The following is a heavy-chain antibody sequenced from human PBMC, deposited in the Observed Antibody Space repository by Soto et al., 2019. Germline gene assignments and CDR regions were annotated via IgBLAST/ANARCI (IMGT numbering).Heavy chain of an antibody. CDR2: ISYSGST. Sequence: QVQLQESGPGLVKPSETLSLTCTVSGGSINSYYWSWIRQPPGKGLEWIGYISYSGSTNYNPSLKSRLTLSVATSNNQFSLKLSSVTAAHTAVYYCSRHNIEGGYRYFDNWGQGTLVTVSS. D-gene: IGHD1-26*01. V-gene: IGHV4-59*08. CDR3: SRHNIEGGYRYFDN. CDR1: GGSINSYY. J-gene: IGHJ4*02.